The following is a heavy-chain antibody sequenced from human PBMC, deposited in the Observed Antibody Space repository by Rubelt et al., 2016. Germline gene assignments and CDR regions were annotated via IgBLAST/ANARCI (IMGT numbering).Heavy chain of an antibody. CDR1: GGSISSGGYY. CDR2: IYYSGST. CDR3: ARADYYDSSGYHNWFDP. J-gene: IGHJ5*02. Sequence: QLQLQESGPGLVKPSQTLSLTCTVSGGSISSGGYYWSWIRQHPGKGLEWIGYIYYSGSTYYDPSLKSRVTRSVDPSKNQVSLKLSSVTAADTAVYYGARADYYDSSGYHNWFDPWGQGTLVTVSS. V-gene: IGHV4-31*03. D-gene: IGHD3-22*01.